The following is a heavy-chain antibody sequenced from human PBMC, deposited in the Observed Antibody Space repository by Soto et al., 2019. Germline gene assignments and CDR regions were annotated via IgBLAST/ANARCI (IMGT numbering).Heavy chain of an antibody. CDR2: IYWDDDK. D-gene: IGHD1-1*01. Sequence: SGPTLVNPTQTLTLTCSFSGFSLSTSGINVGWIRQPPGKALEWLALIYWDDDKRYSPSLKRRLTITQDTSKNQLVLTLTNMDPGDTATYSSAHRISRSWEPPPCDPGGQVPMVTVSA. V-gene: IGHV2-5*02. CDR3: AHRISRSWEPPPCDP. J-gene: IGHJ5*02. CDR1: GFSLSTSGIN.